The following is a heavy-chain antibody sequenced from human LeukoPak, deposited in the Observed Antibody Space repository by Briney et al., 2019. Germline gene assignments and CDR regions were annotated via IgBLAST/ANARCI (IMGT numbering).Heavy chain of an antibody. CDR2: INHSGST. Sequence: SETLPLTCAVYGGSFSGYYWSWIRQPPGKGLEWIGEINHSGSTNYNPSLKSRVTISVDTSKNQFSLKLSSVTAADTAVYYCARGLYDFWSGYYPLAFDYWGQGTLVTVSS. CDR1: GGSFSGYY. J-gene: IGHJ4*02. D-gene: IGHD3-3*01. V-gene: IGHV4-34*01. CDR3: ARGLYDFWSGYYPLAFDY.